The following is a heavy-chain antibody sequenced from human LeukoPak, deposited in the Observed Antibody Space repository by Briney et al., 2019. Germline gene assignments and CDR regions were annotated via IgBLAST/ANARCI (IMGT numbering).Heavy chain of an antibody. CDR1: GYTFTSYD. J-gene: IGHJ5*02. CDR2: MNPTSGNT. CDR3: ARAHYDFWSGYYNAVNWFDP. Sequence: ASVKVSCKASGYTFTSYDINWVRQAPGQGLEWMGWMNPTSGNTGYAQTFQGRVTMTRNTSISTAYMELSSLRSEDTAVYYCARAHYDFWSGYYNAVNWFDPWGQGTLVTVSS. V-gene: IGHV1-8*01. D-gene: IGHD3-3*01.